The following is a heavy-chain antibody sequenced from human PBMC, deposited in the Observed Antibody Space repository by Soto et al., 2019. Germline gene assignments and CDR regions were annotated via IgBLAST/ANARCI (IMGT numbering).Heavy chain of an antibody. D-gene: IGHD1-20*01. V-gene: IGHV4-4*07. CDR3: ARESTVVTLTTFYI. CDR1: GGSISSYF. Sequence: SETLSLTCTVSGGSISSYFCSWIRQPAGKGLEWIGRIYTSGSTNYNPSLKSRVTMSVDTSKNQFSLKLSSVTAADTAVYYCARESTVVTLTTFYIWGQGKMVTVSS. CDR2: IYTSGST. J-gene: IGHJ3*02.